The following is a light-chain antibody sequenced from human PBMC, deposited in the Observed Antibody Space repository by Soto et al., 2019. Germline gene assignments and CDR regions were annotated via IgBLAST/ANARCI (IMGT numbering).Light chain of an antibody. CDR3: SSYTSSSTLVV. V-gene: IGLV2-14*01. Sequence: QSALTQPASVSGSPGQSITISCTGTSSDVGGYNYVSWYQQHPGKAPKLMIYDVSNRPSGVYNRFSGSKSGNTASLTISGLQADDEADYYCSSYTSSSTLVVFGGATKVTVL. J-gene: IGLJ2*01. CDR2: DVS. CDR1: SSDVGGYNY.